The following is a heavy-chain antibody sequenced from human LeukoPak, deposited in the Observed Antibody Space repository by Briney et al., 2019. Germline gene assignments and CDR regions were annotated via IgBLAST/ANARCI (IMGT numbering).Heavy chain of an antibody. J-gene: IGHJ5*02. Sequence: PGGSLRLSCAASGFTFSSYWMSWVRQAPGKGLEWLANIKQDGKEQYYVDSVKGRFTISRDNAKNSLYLQMDSLRAEDTAVYYCARALSYTFDPWGQGTLVTVSS. V-gene: IGHV3-7*04. CDR3: ARALSYTFDP. CDR1: GFTFSSYW. CDR2: IKQDGKEQ. D-gene: IGHD2-2*02.